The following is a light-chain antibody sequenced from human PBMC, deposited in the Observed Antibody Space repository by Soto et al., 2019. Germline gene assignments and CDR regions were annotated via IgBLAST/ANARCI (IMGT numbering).Light chain of an antibody. CDR2: GAS. V-gene: IGKV3-20*01. CDR3: QQYGSSPPT. J-gene: IGKJ3*01. Sequence: EIVLTQSPATVSVSPGERATLSCRASQSVSSDLAWYRQKPGQAPRLLIYGASTRATGIPARFSGSGSGTDFTLTISRLEPEDFAVYYCQQYGSSPPTFGPGTKVDIK. CDR1: QSVSSD.